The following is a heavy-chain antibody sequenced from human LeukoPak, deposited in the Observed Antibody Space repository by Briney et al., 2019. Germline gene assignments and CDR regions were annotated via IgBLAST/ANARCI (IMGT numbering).Heavy chain of an antibody. D-gene: IGHD2-2*01. Sequence: GGSLRLSCAASGFTFSSYAMSWVRQAPGKWLEWVSTIFGSGTSTYYADSVRGRFAISRDNSKNTLSLQMNSLRAEDTAVYYCAKDKVVTMRTWYFDLWGRGTLVTVSS. J-gene: IGHJ2*01. CDR2: IFGSGTST. CDR3: AKDKVVTMRTWYFDL. CDR1: GFTFSSYA. V-gene: IGHV3-23*01.